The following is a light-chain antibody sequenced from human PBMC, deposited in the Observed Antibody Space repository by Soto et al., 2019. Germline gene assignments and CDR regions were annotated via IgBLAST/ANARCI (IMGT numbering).Light chain of an antibody. V-gene: IGKV1-5*01. CDR3: QQYSSYPLT. Sequence: DIQMTQSPSTLSASVGDRVTIACRASQSISSYLAWYQRTPGKAPKLLIYDASNLETGVPSRFSGSGSGTEFTLTISSLQPDDFATCYCQQYSSYPLTFGGGTKWIS. CDR1: QSISSY. CDR2: DAS. J-gene: IGKJ4*01.